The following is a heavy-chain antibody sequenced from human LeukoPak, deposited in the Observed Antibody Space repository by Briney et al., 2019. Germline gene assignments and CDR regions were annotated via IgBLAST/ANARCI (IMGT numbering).Heavy chain of an antibody. Sequence: SQTLSLTSALYGGSFSGYYWSWIRQPPGKGLEWIGEINHSGSTNYHPSLKRRVTISVDTPKNQFSLKLSSVTAADTAVYYWAREGGLSAAGTAPHPYYYGMDVWGQGTTVTVSS. J-gene: IGHJ6*02. CDR3: AREGGLSAAGTAPHPYYYGMDV. CDR2: INHSGST. D-gene: IGHD6-13*01. V-gene: IGHV4-34*01. CDR1: GGSFSGYY.